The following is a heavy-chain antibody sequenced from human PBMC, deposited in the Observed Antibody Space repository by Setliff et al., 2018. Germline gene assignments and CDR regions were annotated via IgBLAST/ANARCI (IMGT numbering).Heavy chain of an antibody. J-gene: IGHJ3*02. CDR1: GYIFTSYG. CDR3: ARDRYYNSWSGTSITAPHDAFDI. Sequence: ASVKVSCKASGYIFTSYGFSWVRQAPGQGLEWMGWISTYNEKTNYAEKFQGRVTMTRDTSTSTVYMEVSSLRSEDTAVYYCARDRYYNSWSGTSITAPHDAFDIWGQGTMVTVSS. CDR2: ISTYNEKT. D-gene: IGHD3-3*01. V-gene: IGHV1-18*01.